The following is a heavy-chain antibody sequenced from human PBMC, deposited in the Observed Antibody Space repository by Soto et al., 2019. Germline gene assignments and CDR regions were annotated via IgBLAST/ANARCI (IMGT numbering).Heavy chain of an antibody. Sequence: ESGGGLVQPGGSLRLSCAASGFTFSDYHMHWVRQAAGKGLEWVSAIDTSGHTFYLGSVRGRFTVSRDDPRSSFYLQMSNLRTEDTAVYYCARLEIIGVNFFEHWGRGVLVTVSS. CDR1: GFTFSDYH. J-gene: IGHJ5*02. D-gene: IGHD3-10*01. CDR3: ARLEIIGVNFFEH. V-gene: IGHV3-13*01. CDR2: IDTSGHT.